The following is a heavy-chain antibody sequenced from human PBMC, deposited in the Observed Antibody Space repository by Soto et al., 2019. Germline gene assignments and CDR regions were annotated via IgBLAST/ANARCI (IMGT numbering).Heavy chain of an antibody. CDR2: ISYDGSHE. CDR3: ARGYHYDFWSGYLCY. CDR1: GFSFSLYT. J-gene: IGHJ1*01. D-gene: IGHD3-3*01. V-gene: IGHV3-30*14. Sequence: QVHLVESGGGVVQPGRSLRLSCAASGFSFSLYTIHWVRQAPGKGLEWLSLISYDGSHEGYADSVKGRFTISRDNSENTVYLQRNALRPEDMALYYCARGYHYDFWSGYLCYWGQGTLVTVSS.